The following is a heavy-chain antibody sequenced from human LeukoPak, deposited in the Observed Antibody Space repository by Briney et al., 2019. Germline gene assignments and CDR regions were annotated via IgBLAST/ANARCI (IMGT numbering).Heavy chain of an antibody. CDR3: ARSRPVLRYFDWLLSAYFDY. J-gene: IGHJ4*02. Sequence: ASVKVSCKASGYTFTSYGISWVRQAPGQGLEWMGWISAYNGNTNYAQKLQGRVTMTTDTSTSIAYMELRSLRSDDTAVYYCARSRPVLRYFDWLLSAYFDYWGQGTLVTVSS. D-gene: IGHD3-9*01. V-gene: IGHV1-18*01. CDR2: ISAYNGNT. CDR1: GYTFTSYG.